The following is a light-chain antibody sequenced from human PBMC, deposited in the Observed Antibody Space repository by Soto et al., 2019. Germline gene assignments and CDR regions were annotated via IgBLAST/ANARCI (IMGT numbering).Light chain of an antibody. CDR1: QSVRSC. Sequence: EIVLTQSPGTLSLSPGERATLSCRASQSVRSCLCWYQHKPGQAPRLLIYDASNRATGIPARFSGSGSGTDFTLTISSLEPEDFAVYYCQQRSNWPVTFGQGTKVDI. J-gene: IGKJ1*01. CDR3: QQRSNWPVT. V-gene: IGKV3-11*01. CDR2: DAS.